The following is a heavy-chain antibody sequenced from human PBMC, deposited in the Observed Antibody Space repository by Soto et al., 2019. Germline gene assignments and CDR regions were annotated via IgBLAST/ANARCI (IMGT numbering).Heavy chain of an antibody. CDR3: ASSAPITIFGVAPMDA. Sequence: SETLSLTCAVYGGSFSGYYWSWIRQPPGKGLEWIGYIYYSGSTNYNPSLKSRVTISVDTSKNQFSLKLSSVTAADTAVYYCASSAPITIFGVAPMDAWGQGTTVTVSS. V-gene: IGHV4-59*01. CDR2: IYYSGST. CDR1: GGSFSGYY. J-gene: IGHJ6*02. D-gene: IGHD3-3*01.